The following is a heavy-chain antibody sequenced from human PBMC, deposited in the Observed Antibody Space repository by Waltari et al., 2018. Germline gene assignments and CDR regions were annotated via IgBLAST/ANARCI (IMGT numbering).Heavy chain of an antibody. J-gene: IGHJ4*02. V-gene: IGHV3-30*18. CDR2: ISYDGSNK. CDR1: GFTFSNYG. Sequence: VQLVESGGGVVQPGRSLRLSCAASGFTFSNYGVHWVRQAPGKGLEWVAGISYDGSNKYATEPVGGRFTISRDNSKNTLYLQMNSLRVEDTAVYYCAKETLDLIDYWGQGTLVTVSS. CDR3: AKETLDLIDY. D-gene: IGHD2-2*03.